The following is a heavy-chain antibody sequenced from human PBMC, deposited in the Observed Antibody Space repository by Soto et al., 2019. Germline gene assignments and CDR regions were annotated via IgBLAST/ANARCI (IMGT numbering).Heavy chain of an antibody. J-gene: IGHJ4*02. CDR3: AKDSYHIFTGQKRYFDS. D-gene: IGHD3-9*01. Sequence: AGGSLRLSCAASGFTFNAYTMHWVRQAPGKGLEWVSLISWDGGITYYGDSVKGRFTVSRDNSDNSLYLQMTSLRSDDTAFYYCAKDSYHIFTGQKRYFDSWGQGTLVTVSS. CDR1: GFTFNAYT. V-gene: IGHV3-43*01. CDR2: ISWDGGIT.